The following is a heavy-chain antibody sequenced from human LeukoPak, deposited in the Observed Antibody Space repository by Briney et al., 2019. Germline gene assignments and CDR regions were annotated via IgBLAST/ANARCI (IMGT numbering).Heavy chain of an antibody. J-gene: IGHJ4*02. Sequence: PGGSLRLSCAASGFTFSTYAMSWVRQASGKGLEWVSAVSSSGGSTYYAESVKGRFTISRDNSKNTLFLQMHSLRAEDTAIYYCAKDYDYVWGSYRYTYFDYWGQGTLVTVSS. CDR1: GFTFSTYA. CDR3: AKDYDYVWGSYRYTYFDY. CDR2: VSSSGGST. V-gene: IGHV3-23*01. D-gene: IGHD3-16*02.